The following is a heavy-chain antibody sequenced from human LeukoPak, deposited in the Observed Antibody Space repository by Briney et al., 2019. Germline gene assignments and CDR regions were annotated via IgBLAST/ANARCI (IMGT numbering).Heavy chain of an antibody. J-gene: IGHJ4*02. CDR2: VYDTGDT. Sequence: SETLSLTCTVSGTSITRTYWSWIRQPPGRGLESVGYVYDTGDTNYNPSLKSRVTMSLDTSKNQFSLPLSSVTAAATAVYYCARRGTSGNYQMLHFDSWGQGILVTVSS. CDR1: GTSITRTY. V-gene: IGHV4-59*08. CDR3: ARRGTSGNYQMLHFDS. D-gene: IGHD1-7*01.